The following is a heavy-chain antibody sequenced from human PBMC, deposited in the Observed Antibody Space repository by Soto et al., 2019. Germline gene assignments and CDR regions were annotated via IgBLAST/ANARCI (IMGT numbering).Heavy chain of an antibody. V-gene: IGHV4-39*07. D-gene: IGHD3-22*01. CDR3: ARLGGYYQAFDS. CDR1: GGSISSSSYY. CDR2: FYYSGST. J-gene: IGHJ4*02. Sequence: SETLSLTCTVSGGSISSSSYYWGWIRQPPGKGLEWIGSFYYSGSTYYNPSLKSRVTISVDSSKNQFSLKLDSVTAADTAVYYCARLGGYYQAFDSWGQGTLVTVSS.